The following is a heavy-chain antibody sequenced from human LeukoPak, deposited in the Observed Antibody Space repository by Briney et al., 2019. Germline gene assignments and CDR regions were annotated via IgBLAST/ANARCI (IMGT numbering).Heavy chain of an antibody. V-gene: IGHV1-2*02. CDR1: GYTFTGYY. J-gene: IGHJ4*02. CDR3: ARSIANYYYDSD. CDR2: INPNSGGT. Sequence: ASVKVSCKASGYTFTGYYMHWVRQAPGQGLVWMGWINPNSGGTNYAQKFQGRVTMTRDTSISTAYMELRSLRSDDTRVSYCARSIANYYYDSDWGQGNLVTVSS. D-gene: IGHD3-22*01.